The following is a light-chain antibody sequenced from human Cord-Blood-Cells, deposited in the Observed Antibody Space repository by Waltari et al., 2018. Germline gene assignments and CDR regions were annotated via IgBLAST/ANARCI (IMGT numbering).Light chain of an antibody. Sequence: QSDLTQPDSVYGSSGQSITISCTGTSSDVGGYNLVSWYQQHPGNAPKLMLYEGSKRPSGVSKRFPGSKSGNKASLTISGLHAEDEADYYCRSYAGRSTWVFGGGSKLTVL. J-gene: IGLJ3*02. CDR3: RSYAGRSTWV. CDR1: SSDVGGYNL. CDR2: EGS. V-gene: IGLV2-23*01.